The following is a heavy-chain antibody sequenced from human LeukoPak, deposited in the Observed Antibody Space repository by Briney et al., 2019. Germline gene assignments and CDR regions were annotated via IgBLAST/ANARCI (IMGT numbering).Heavy chain of an antibody. V-gene: IGHV3-21*01. CDR3: ARGEILEWKYYYMDV. J-gene: IGHJ6*03. CDR2: ISSSSSYI. CDR1: GFTFSSYS. D-gene: IGHD3-3*01. Sequence: PGGSLRLSCAASGFTFSSYSMNWVRQAPGKWLEWVSSISSSSSYIYYADSVKGRFTISRDNAKNSLYLQMNSLRAEDTAVYYCARGEILEWKYYYMDVWGKGTTVTVSS.